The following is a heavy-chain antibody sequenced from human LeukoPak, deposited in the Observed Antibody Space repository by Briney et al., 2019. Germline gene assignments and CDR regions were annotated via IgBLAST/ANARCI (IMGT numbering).Heavy chain of an antibody. Sequence: GESLKISCKGSGYRFTNYWIGWVRQMPGKGLEWMGIIYPGDSDTRNSPSFQGQVTISADKSISTAYLQWSSLRASDTAMYYCARHPSGRQLANFDYWGQGTLVSVSS. V-gene: IGHV5-51*01. CDR1: GYRFTNYW. CDR2: IYPGDSDT. J-gene: IGHJ4*02. CDR3: ARHPSGRQLANFDY. D-gene: IGHD6-13*01.